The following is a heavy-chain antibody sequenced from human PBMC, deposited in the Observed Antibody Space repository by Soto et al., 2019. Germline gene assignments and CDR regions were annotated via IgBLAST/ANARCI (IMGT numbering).Heavy chain of an antibody. D-gene: IGHD5-12*01. J-gene: IGHJ4*02. CDR3: AKDPSRWWLRWGYFDY. V-gene: IGHV3-9*01. CDR2: ISWNSGSI. Sequence: EVQLVESGGGLVQPGRSLRLSCAASGFTFDDYAMHWVRQAPGKGLEWVSGISWNSGSIGYADSVKGRFTISRDNAKNSLYLQMNSLRAEDTALYYCAKDPSRWWLRWGYFDYWGQGTLVTVSS. CDR1: GFTFDDYA.